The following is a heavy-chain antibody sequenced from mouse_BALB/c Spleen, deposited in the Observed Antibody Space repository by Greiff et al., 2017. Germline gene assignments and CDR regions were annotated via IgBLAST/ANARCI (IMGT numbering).Heavy chain of an antibody. CDR2: INPSSGYT. D-gene: IGHD1-2*01. CDR3: ARGGPITTATWFAY. Sequence: QVQLKQSGAELARPGASVKMSCKASGYTFTSYTMHWVKQRPGQGLEWIGYINPSSGYTNYNQKFKDKATLTADKSSSTAYMQLSSLTSEVSAVYYCARGGPITTATWFAYWGQGTLVTVSA. J-gene: IGHJ3*01. CDR1: GYTFTSYT. V-gene: IGHV1-4*01.